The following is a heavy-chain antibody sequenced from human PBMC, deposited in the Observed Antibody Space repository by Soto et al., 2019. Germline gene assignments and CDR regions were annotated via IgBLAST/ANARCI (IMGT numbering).Heavy chain of an antibody. J-gene: IGHJ6*02. CDR3: SADRPDIGVGWWV. Sequence: VKVSCKASGSGFISSGIQWVRQAHGQRLEWIGWIVVASGQTNYAQNFRGRVAITRDTSTATAYIELTGLTSEDTAVYFCSADRPDIGVGWWVWGQGTTVTVSS. V-gene: IGHV1-58*02. D-gene: IGHD2-15*01. CDR1: GSGFISSG. CDR2: IVVASGQT.